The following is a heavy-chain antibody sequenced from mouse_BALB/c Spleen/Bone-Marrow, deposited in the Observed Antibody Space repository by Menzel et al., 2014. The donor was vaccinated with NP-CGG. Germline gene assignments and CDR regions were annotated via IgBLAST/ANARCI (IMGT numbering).Heavy chain of an antibody. Sequence: EVKLMESGAEIVKPGASVKLFRTASGFNIKDTYMHRAKQRPEQGLEWIGRIVPANGITKYDPKFQGKATITADTSSNPAYLQLGSLKSEDTDGYYCASYRYGWYFDVWRAESTVTISS. J-gene: IGHJ1*01. CDR1: GFNIKDTY. CDR2: IVPANGIT. V-gene: IGHV14-3*02. CDR3: ASYRYGWYFDV. D-gene: IGHD2-14*01.